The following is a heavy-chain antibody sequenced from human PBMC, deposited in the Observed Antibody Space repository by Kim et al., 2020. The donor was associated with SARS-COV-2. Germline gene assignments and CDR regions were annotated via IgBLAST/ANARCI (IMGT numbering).Heavy chain of an antibody. CDR3: AKEYSGYEYTVY. Sequence: YYADAVKGRFTISRDNSKNTLYLQMNSLRAEDTAVYYCAKEYSGYEYTVYWGQGTLVTVSS. V-gene: IGHV3-23*01. J-gene: IGHJ4*02. D-gene: IGHD5-12*01.